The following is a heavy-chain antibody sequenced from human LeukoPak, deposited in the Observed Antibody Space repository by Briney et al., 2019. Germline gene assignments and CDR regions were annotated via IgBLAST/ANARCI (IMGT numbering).Heavy chain of an antibody. J-gene: IGHJ4*02. CDR1: GFTFSSYA. V-gene: IGHV3-23*01. D-gene: IGHD6-25*01. CDR2: ISGSGGGT. CDR3: TKASATVWPNYFDS. Sequence: GGSLRLSCAASGFTFSSYATSWVRHTSGKGLQWLSAISGSGGGTNYADSVKGRFTISRDNSKNILYLQMNSLGAEDTAIYYCTKASATVWPNYFDSWGQGTLVTVSS.